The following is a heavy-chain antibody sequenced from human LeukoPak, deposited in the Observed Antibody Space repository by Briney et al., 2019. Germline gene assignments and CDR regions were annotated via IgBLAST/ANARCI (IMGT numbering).Heavy chain of an antibody. J-gene: IGHJ5*02. V-gene: IGHV1-8*01. Sequence: GESLKISCKGSGYTFTSYDINWVRQATGQGLEWMGWMNPNSGNTGYAQKFQGRVTMTRNTSISTAYMELSSLRSEDTAVYYCARVGDSSSWYTFDPWGQGTLVTVSS. CDR2: MNPNSGNT. D-gene: IGHD6-13*01. CDR1: GYTFTSYD. CDR3: ARVGDSSSWYTFDP.